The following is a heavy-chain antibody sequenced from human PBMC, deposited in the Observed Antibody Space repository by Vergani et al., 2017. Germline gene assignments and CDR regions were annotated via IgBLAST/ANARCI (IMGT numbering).Heavy chain of an antibody. CDR3: ARTESVILLYFHWAL. V-gene: IGHV4-39*01. D-gene: IGHD3-9*01. CDR1: GGSITSSSYY. Sequence: QLHLQESGPGLVKPSETLSLTCTVSGGSITSSSYYWGWIRQPPGKGLEWIGHIYHSGGAYYNPSLKGRVTISVDTSKNQFSLEVISVTAADTSMSSCARTESVILLYFHWALWVQGTLVTVSS. J-gene: IGHJ4*02. CDR2: IYHSGGA.